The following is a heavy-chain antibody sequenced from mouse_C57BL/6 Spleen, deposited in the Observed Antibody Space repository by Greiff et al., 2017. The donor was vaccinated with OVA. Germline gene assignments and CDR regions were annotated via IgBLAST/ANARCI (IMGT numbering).Heavy chain of an antibody. V-gene: IGHV1-64*01. CDR1: GYTFTSYW. D-gene: IGHD3-2*02. CDR3: ADSSGYVLFAY. J-gene: IGHJ3*01. Sequence: VQLQQPGAELVKPGASVKLSCKASGYTFTSYWMHWVKQRPGQGLEWIGMIHPNSGSTNYNEKFKSKATLTVDKSSSTAYMQLSSLTSEDSAVYYCADSSGYVLFAYWGQGTLVTVSA. CDR2: IHPNSGST.